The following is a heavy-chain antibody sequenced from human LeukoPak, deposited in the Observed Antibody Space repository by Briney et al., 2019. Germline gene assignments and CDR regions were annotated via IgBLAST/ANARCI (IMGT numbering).Heavy chain of an antibody. V-gene: IGHV3-21*01. Sequence: GGSLRLSCVASGFTFSSYSMNWVRQAPGKGLEWVSSISSSSSYIYYADSVKGRFTISRDNAKNSLYLQMNSLRAEDTAVYYCARDGIVGATDYWGQGTLVTVSS. J-gene: IGHJ4*02. D-gene: IGHD1-26*01. CDR3: ARDGIVGATDY. CDR1: GFTFSSYS. CDR2: ISSSSSYI.